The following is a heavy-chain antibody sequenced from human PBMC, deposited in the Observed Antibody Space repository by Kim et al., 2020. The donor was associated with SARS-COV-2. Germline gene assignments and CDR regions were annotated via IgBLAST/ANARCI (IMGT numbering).Heavy chain of an antibody. D-gene: IGHD3-10*01. J-gene: IGHJ6*02. V-gene: IGHV3-30*03. CDR2: ISYDGSDK. CDR1: GFTFSDFG. CDR3: ATPLQRRNGGLAGDYYYYYAMDV. Sequence: GGSLRLSCAGSGFTFSDFGVHWVRQAPGKGLEWLALISYDGSDKYFGDSVKGRFTISRDNSKNTAYLQMNSLRLEDTAVYYCATPLQRRNGGLAGDYYYYYAMDVGGQGTTLTVS.